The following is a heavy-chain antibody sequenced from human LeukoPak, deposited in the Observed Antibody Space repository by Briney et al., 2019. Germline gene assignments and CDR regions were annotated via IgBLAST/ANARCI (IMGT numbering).Heavy chain of an antibody. D-gene: IGHD5-18*01. J-gene: IGHJ4*02. CDR2: ISSSGSTI. Sequence: GGSLRLSCAASRFTFSDYYMSWIRQAPGKGLEWVSYISSSGSTIYYADSVKGRFTISRDNAKNSLYLQMNSLRAEDTAVYYCARDVSYGYIPQYYFDYWGQGTLVTVSS. V-gene: IGHV3-11*01. CDR1: RFTFSDYY. CDR3: ARDVSYGYIPQYYFDY.